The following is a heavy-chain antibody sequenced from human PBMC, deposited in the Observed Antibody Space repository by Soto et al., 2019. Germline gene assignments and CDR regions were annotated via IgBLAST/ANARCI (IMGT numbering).Heavy chain of an antibody. D-gene: IGHD2-15*01. J-gene: IGHJ6*03. CDR3: ATVAATRYYYMDV. CDR2: INAGNGNT. Sequence: APMKVSRKASGYTFTSYAMHWVRQAPGQRLEWMGWINAGNGNTKYSQKFQGRVTITRDTSASTAYMELSSLRSEDTAVYYCATVAATRYYYMDVWGKGTTVTVSS. CDR1: GYTFTSYA. V-gene: IGHV1-3*01.